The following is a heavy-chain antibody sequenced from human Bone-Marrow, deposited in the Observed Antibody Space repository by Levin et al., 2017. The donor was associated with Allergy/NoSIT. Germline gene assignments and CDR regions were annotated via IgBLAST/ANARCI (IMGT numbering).Heavy chain of an antibody. J-gene: IGHJ4*02. Sequence: SETLSLTCAVSGGSISSGGYSWSWIRQPPGKGLEWIGYIYHSGSTYYNPSLKSRVTISVDRSKNQFSLKLSSVTAADTAVYYCARLRVVRRPYFDYWGQGTLVTVSS. CDR2: IYHSGST. CDR1: GGSISSGGYS. V-gene: IGHV4-30-2*01. CDR3: ARLRVVRRPYFDY. D-gene: IGHD3-3*01.